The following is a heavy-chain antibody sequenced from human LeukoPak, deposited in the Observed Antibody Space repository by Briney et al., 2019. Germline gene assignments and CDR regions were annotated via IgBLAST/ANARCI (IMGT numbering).Heavy chain of an antibody. CDR2: IYTSGST. J-gene: IGHJ3*02. V-gene: IGHV4-4*07. Sequence: SETLSLTCTVSGGSISSYYWSWIRQPAGKGLEWIGRIYTSGSTNYNPSLKSRVTMSVDTSKNQFSLKLSSVTAADTAVYYCARDLGIFGVASPRYAFDIWGQGTMVTVSS. CDR1: GGSISSYY. D-gene: IGHD3-3*01. CDR3: ARDLGIFGVASPRYAFDI.